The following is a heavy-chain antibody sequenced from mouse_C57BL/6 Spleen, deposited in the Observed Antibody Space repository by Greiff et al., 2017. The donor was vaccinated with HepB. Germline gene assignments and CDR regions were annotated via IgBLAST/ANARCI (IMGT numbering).Heavy chain of an antibody. Sequence: QVQLQQPGAELVRPGTSVKLSCKASGYTFTSYWMHWVKQRPGQGLEWIGVIDPSDSYTNYNQKFKGKATLTVDTSSSTAYMQLSSLTSEDSAVYYCAREIGGSGNYFDYWGQGTTLTVSS. V-gene: IGHV1-59*01. CDR3: AREIGGSGNYFDY. CDR1: GYTFTSYW. J-gene: IGHJ2*01. CDR2: IDPSDSYT. D-gene: IGHD1-1*02.